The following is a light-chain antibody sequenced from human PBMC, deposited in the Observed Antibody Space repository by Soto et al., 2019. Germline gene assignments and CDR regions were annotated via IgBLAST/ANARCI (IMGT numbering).Light chain of an antibody. CDR1: QDINKW. J-gene: IGKJ4*01. V-gene: IGKV1-12*01. CDR3: QQGKSFPLT. CDR2: TAS. Sequence: DIQMTQSPSSVSASVGDRVTITCRASQDINKWLAWYQQKPGLAPNLVIYTASRLHGGGPSRLSGSASGTDFSLTVSGLQSEDVASYYCQQGKSFPLTVGGGTKVDIK.